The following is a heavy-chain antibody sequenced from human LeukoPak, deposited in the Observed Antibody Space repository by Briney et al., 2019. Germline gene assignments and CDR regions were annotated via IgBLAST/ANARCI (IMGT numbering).Heavy chain of an antibody. J-gene: IGHJ4*02. CDR3: ARGNGDYVPFDY. CDR1: GYTFTGYY. D-gene: IGHD4-17*01. Sequence: ASVKVSCKASGYTFTGYYMHWVRQAPGQGLEWMGWISAYNGNTNYAQKLQGRVTMTTDTSTSTAYMELRSLRSDDTAVYYCARGNGDYVPFDYWGQGTLVTVSS. CDR2: ISAYNGNT. V-gene: IGHV1-18*04.